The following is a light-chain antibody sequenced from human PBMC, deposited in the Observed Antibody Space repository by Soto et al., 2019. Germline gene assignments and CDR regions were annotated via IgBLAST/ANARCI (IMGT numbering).Light chain of an antibody. CDR1: SSDVGAYNS. Sequence: QSALAQPASVSWSPGQSVTISCTGTSSDVGAYNSVSWYQQHPDKAPQLMIYKGTQRPSGVSNRFSGSTSGNAASLTISGLQAGDEADYFCCSSAPESTYVFGTGTKVTVL. J-gene: IGLJ1*01. V-gene: IGLV2-23*01. CDR3: CSSAPESTYV. CDR2: KGT.